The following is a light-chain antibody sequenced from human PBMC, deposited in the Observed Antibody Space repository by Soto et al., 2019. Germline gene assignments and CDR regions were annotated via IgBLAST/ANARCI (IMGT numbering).Light chain of an antibody. Sequence: QSALTQPASVSGSPGQSITISCTGTSSDVGAYNSVSWYQQHPGKAPKLMIYEVSNRPLGVSNRFSGSKSGNTASLTISGLQVEDEADYFCSSYTSSSTYVFGTGTKVTAL. CDR2: EVS. J-gene: IGLJ1*01. CDR1: SSDVGAYNS. V-gene: IGLV2-14*01. CDR3: SSYTSSSTYV.